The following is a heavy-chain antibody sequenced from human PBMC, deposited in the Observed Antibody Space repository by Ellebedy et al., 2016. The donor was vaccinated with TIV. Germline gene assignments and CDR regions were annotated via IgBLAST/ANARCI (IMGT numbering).Heavy chain of an antibody. Sequence: GESLKISCKGSGYSFASYWISWVRQMPGKGLEWMGILYPGDSQIRYSPSFQGQVTFSVDRSISTAYLQWSSLKASDNAMYYCARRSTTATFDLWGQGTLVTVSS. J-gene: IGHJ4*02. CDR2: LYPGDSQI. CDR3: ARRSTTATFDL. V-gene: IGHV5-51*01. CDR1: GYSFASYW. D-gene: IGHD1-1*01.